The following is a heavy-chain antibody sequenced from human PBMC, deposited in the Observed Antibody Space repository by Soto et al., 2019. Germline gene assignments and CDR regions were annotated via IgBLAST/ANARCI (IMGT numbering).Heavy chain of an antibody. CDR2: LYWDDDK. CDR1: GFSLTTSGVG. Sequence: QITLKESGPTLVKPTQTLTLTCTFSGFSLTTSGVGVGWIRQPPGKALGWLALLYWDDDKRYSPSLKSRLTITMDTYNNQVVLTMTNMDPVDTGTYFCAHSSGRAGDYWGQGTLVTVSS. CDR3: AHSSGRAGDY. J-gene: IGHJ4*02. V-gene: IGHV2-5*02. D-gene: IGHD3-10*01.